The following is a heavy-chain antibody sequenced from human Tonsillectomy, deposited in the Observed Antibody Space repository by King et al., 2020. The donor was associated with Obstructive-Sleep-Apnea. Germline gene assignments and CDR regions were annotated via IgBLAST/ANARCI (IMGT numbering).Heavy chain of an antibody. Sequence: GQLVQSGGGLVQPGGSLRLSCAASGFTFSSYDMHWVRQTPGKGLEWVSAIGTAGDTYYPGSVKGRFTISRENAKNSLYLQMNSLRAGDTAVYYCARGYYGSGSYHPFDYWGQGTLVTVSS. D-gene: IGHD3-10*01. J-gene: IGHJ4*02. V-gene: IGHV3-13*04. CDR3: ARGYYGSGSYHPFDY. CDR1: GFTFSSYD. CDR2: IGTAGDT.